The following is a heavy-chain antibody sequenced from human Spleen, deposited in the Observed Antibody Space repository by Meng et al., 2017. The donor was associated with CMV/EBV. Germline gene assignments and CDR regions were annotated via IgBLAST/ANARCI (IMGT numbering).Heavy chain of an antibody. CDR1: GGSISTHY. CDR2: IFYSGST. CDR3: AREAITGTVDY. Sequence: SETLSLTCTVSGGSISTHYWSWIRQPPGKGLEWIGYIFYSGSTSYNPSLKSRVTISVDTSKNQFSLKLSSVTAADTAVYYCAREAITGTVDYWGQGTLVTVSS. V-gene: IGHV4-59*11. D-gene: IGHD1-7*01. J-gene: IGHJ4*02.